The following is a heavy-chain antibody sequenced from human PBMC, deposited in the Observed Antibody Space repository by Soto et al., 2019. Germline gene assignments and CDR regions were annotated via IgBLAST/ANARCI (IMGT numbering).Heavy chain of an antibody. CDR1: GGSISSYY. CDR2: IYYSGST. V-gene: IGHV4-59*01. Sequence: PSETLSLTCTVSGGSISSYYWSWIRQPPGKGLEWIGYIYYSGSTNYNPSLKSRVTISVDTSKNQFSLKLSSVTAADTAVYYCAREAVTPYYYYYGMDVWGKGTTVTVYS. J-gene: IGHJ6*04. D-gene: IGHD4-17*01. CDR3: AREAVTPYYYYYGMDV.